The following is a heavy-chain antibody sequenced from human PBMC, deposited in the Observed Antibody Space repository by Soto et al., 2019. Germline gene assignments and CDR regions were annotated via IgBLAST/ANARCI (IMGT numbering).Heavy chain of an antibody. CDR3: AKEPATAKPEGVDF. V-gene: IGHV1-2*02. D-gene: IGHD1-1*01. J-gene: IGHJ4*02. CDR2: INPNSGGT. CDR1: GYTFIDYY. Sequence: VKVSCQASGYTFIDYYIHWVRQAPGQGLEWMGWINPNSGGTKYAPKFQGGVTMTRDTSITTAYMELSRLRSGDTAVYYCAKEPATAKPEGVDFWGQGTLVTVSS.